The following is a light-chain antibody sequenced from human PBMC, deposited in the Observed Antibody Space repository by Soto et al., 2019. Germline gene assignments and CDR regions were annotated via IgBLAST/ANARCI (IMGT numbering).Light chain of an antibody. CDR3: CSYTTTSTFV. CDR1: SSDVGGYNY. J-gene: IGLJ2*01. CDR2: EVF. Sequence: QSDLTQPASVSGSPGQSITISCTGTSSDVGGYNYVSWYQQHPGKVPKLMIYEVFRRPSGISDRFSGSKSGNTASLTISGLQAEDEADYYCCSYTTTSTFVFGGGTKVTVL. V-gene: IGLV2-14*03.